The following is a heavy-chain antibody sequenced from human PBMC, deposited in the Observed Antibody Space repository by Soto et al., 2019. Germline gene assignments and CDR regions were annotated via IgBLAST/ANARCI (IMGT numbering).Heavy chain of an antibody. D-gene: IGHD5-18*01. CDR2: IGGYKGNT. CDR1: GYTFTSYG. Sequence: QVQLVQSGAEVSEPGASVKVSCKASGYTFTSYGVSWVRQAPGQGLEWMGWIGGYKGNTNYAQKLQGRVTLTTDTSTSTAYMELRSLRSDDTAVYYCAPHTLDTGMPSGYWGQGTLVTVSS. V-gene: IGHV1-18*01. J-gene: IGHJ4*02. CDR3: APHTLDTGMPSGY.